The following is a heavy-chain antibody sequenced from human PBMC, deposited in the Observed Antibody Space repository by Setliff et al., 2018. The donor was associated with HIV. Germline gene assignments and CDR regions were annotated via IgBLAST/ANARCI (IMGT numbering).Heavy chain of an antibody. Sequence: SVKVSCKASGGTFSSYAISWVRQAPGQGLEWMGGIIPIFGTANYAQKFQGRVTITADESTRTAYMELSSLRSEDTAVYYCARSPYARVATGYFDYWGQGTLVTVSS. D-gene: IGHD5-12*01. CDR1: GGTFSSYA. CDR3: ARSPYARVATGYFDY. V-gene: IGHV1-69*13. J-gene: IGHJ4*02. CDR2: IIPIFGTA.